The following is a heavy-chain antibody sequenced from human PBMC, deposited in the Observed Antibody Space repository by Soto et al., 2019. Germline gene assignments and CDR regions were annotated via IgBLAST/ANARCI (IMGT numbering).Heavy chain of an antibody. CDR3: AKDPAEEIHWDYGDYGIDYYFDY. CDR1: GFTFSSYA. V-gene: IGHV3-23*01. D-gene: IGHD4-17*01. J-gene: IGHJ4*02. CDR2: ISGSGGST. Sequence: GGSLRLACAASGFTFSSYAMSWVRQAPGKGLEWVSAISGSGGSTYYADSVKGRFTISRDNSKNTLYLQMNSLRAEDTAVYYCAKDPAEEIHWDYGDYGIDYYFDYWGQGTLVTVSS.